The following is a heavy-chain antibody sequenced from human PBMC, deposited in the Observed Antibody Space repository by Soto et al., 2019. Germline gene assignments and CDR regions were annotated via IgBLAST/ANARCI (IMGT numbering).Heavy chain of an antibody. V-gene: IGHV4-39*01. D-gene: IGHD2-15*01. J-gene: IGHJ4*02. Sequence: QLQLQESGPGLVKPSETLSLTCTVSGGSISSSSYYWGWIRQPPGKGLEWIGSIYYSGSTYYNPSLKSRVTISVDTFTNQFSLKLSSVTAADTAVYYCARHDEGGGIPKPIYFDYWGQGTLVTVSS. CDR2: IYYSGST. CDR3: ARHDEGGGIPKPIYFDY. CDR1: GGSISSSSYY.